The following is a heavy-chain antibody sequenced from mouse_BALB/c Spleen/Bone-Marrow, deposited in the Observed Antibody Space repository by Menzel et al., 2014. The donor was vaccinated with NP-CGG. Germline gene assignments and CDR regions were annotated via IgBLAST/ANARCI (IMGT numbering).Heavy chain of an antibody. V-gene: IGHV1-4*01. D-gene: IGHD3-3*01. J-gene: IGHJ2*01. CDR1: GYTFTYYT. CDR2: INPSSGSA. Sequence: VQLQQSGAEVASPGASVKMSCKASGYTFTYYTMQWVKQRTGQGLEWIGYINPSSGSANYNQNFKDKATLTADKSSSTAYMQLTSLTSEDSAVYYCARGGTRYYFDYWGQGTTLTVSS. CDR3: ARGGTRYYFDY.